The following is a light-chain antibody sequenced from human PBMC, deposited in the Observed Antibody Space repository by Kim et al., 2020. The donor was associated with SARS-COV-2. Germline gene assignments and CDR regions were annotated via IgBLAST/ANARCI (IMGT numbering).Light chain of an antibody. CDR3: QQFNRWPT. CDR2: FAS. J-gene: IGKJ4*01. V-gene: IGKV3-15*01. CDR1: QNVARN. Sequence: SVSPGERVTLSCRASQNVARNLAWYQHKPGQAPRLLISFASTRATGIPTRFSGSGSGTEFTLTISSLQSEDSGFYYCQQFNRWPTFGGGTKVEIK.